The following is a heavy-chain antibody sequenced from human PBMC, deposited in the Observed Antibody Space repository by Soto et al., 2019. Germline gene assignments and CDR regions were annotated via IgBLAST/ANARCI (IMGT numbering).Heavy chain of an antibody. J-gene: IGHJ4*02. V-gene: IGHV3-21*06. D-gene: IGHD2-2*01. CDR1: GFAFNNYG. CDR3: AREDSIIIPAVSDF. Sequence: GGSLRLSCTVSGFAFNNYGINWVRQAPGKGLEWVSSISKSDYTYYSDSVKGRFTISRDNAKNSVSLQMNTLRVEDTAVYYCAREDSIIIPAVSDFWGQGTMVTVS. CDR2: ISKSDYT.